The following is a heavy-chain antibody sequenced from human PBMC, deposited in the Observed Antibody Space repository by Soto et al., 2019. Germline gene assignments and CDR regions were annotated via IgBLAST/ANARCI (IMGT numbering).Heavy chain of an antibody. Sequence: EVQLVESGGGLVKPGGSLRLSCAASGFTFSSYSMNWVRQAPGKGLEWVSSISSSSSYIYYADSVKGRFTISRDNAKNSLCLQMNSLRAEDTAVYYCASSPSLAAAFDIWGQGTMVTVSS. CDR1: GFTFSSYS. D-gene: IGHD6-6*01. CDR2: ISSSSSYI. V-gene: IGHV3-21*01. CDR3: ASSPSLAAAFDI. J-gene: IGHJ3*02.